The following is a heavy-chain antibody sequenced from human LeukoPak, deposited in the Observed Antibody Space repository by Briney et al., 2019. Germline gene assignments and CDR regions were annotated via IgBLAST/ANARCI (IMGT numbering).Heavy chain of an antibody. CDR2: ISYDGSNK. Sequence: GGSLRLSCAASGFTFSSYGMHWVRQAPGKGLEWVAVISYDGSNKYYADSVKGRFTISRDNSKNSLYLQMNSLRAEDTAVYYCARDTRKDSYGWYFDYWGQGTLVTVSS. CDR1: GFTFSSYG. D-gene: IGHD5-18*01. CDR3: ARDTRKDSYGWYFDY. V-gene: IGHV3-30*03. J-gene: IGHJ4*02.